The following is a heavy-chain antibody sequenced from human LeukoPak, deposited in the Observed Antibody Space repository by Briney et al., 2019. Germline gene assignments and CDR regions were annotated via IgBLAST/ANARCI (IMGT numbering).Heavy chain of an antibody. J-gene: IGHJ4*02. CDR1: GYTFTGYY. Sequence: ASVKVSCKASGYTFTGYYMHWVRQAPGQGLEWMGWINPNSGDTNYAQKFQGRVTMTRDTSINTAYMEVNRLRSDDTAVYYCAMVRGVEFDYWGQGSLVAVSS. CDR3: AMVRGVEFDY. CDR2: INPNSGDT. V-gene: IGHV1-2*02. D-gene: IGHD3-10*01.